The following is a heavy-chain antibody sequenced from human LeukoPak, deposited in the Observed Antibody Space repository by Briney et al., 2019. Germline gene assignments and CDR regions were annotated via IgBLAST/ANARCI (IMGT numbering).Heavy chain of an antibody. Sequence: GRSLRLSCAGSGFTLKNYGIHWVRQAPGKGLEWVAGMSYDGGHRYYGDSVKGRFTISRDNSKDTVYVEMNSLRPEDTALYYCAEGCSSTSCAIEFDSWGQGTLVTVSS. CDR3: AEGCSSTSCAIEFDS. D-gene: IGHD2-2*01. CDR1: GFTLKNYG. J-gene: IGHJ4*02. V-gene: IGHV3-30*03. CDR2: MSYDGGHR.